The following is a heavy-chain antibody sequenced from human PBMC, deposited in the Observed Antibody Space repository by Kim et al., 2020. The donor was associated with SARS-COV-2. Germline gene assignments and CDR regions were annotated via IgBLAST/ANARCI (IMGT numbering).Heavy chain of an antibody. CDR3: AGSGWYSWENYFDY. D-gene: IGHD6-19*01. J-gene: IGHJ4*02. Sequence: ADSVKGRFTISRDNAKNSLYLQMNSLRAEDTAVYYCAGSGWYSWENYFDYWGQGTLVTVSS. V-gene: IGHV3-11*01.